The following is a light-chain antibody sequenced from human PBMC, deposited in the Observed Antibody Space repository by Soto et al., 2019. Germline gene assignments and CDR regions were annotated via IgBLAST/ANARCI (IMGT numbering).Light chain of an antibody. Sequence: QSALTQPRSVSGSPGQSVTISCTGTSSDVGTYNYVSWYQQHPGKAPKPLIFSVNQRPSGVPARFSGSKSGNTASLTVSGLQAEDEADYYCCSFTNTSNVVFGGGTKLTVL. CDR1: SSDVGTYNY. V-gene: IGLV2-11*01. CDR3: CSFTNTSNVV. CDR2: SVN. J-gene: IGLJ2*01.